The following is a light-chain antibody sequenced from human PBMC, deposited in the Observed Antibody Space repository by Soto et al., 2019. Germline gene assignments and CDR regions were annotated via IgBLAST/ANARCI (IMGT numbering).Light chain of an antibody. J-gene: IGKJ2*01. CDR1: QSLKHSDGNSY. CDR2: KVS. CDR3: MQGTQWPYT. Sequence: DVLMTQSPLSLLVTLGQPASVSCRSSQSLKHSDGNSYLSWFQQRPGQSPRRLIYKVSNRDSGVPDRFSGSGSDTDFTLKISRVEAEDVGVYYCMQGTQWPYTFGQGTQLEIK. V-gene: IGKV2-30*02.